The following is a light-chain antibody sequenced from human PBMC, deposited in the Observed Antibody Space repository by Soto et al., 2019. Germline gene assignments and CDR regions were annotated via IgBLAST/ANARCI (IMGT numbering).Light chain of an antibody. CDR3: SSYTSSSTSPNYV. V-gene: IGLV2-14*01. CDR1: SSDVGGYNY. Sequence: QSALTQPASVSGSPGQSITISCTGTSSDVGGYNYVSWYQQHPGKAPKLMIYDVSNRPSGVSNRFSGSKSGNTASLTISGLQAEDEADYYCSSYTSSSTSPNYVFGTGTKLTVL. CDR2: DVS. J-gene: IGLJ1*01.